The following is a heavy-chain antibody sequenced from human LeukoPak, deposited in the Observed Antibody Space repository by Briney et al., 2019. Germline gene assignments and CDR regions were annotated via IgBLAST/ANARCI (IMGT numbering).Heavy chain of an antibody. CDR3: AILPSGYSYGYEPPRY. Sequence: PSETLSLTCAVYGGSFSGYYWSWIRQPPGKGLEWIGEINHSGSTNYNPSLKSRVTISVDTSKNQFSLKLSSVTAADTAVYYCAILPSGYSYGYEPPRYWGQGTLVNVSS. CDR2: INHSGST. J-gene: IGHJ4*02. CDR1: GGSFSGYY. V-gene: IGHV4-34*01. D-gene: IGHD5-18*01.